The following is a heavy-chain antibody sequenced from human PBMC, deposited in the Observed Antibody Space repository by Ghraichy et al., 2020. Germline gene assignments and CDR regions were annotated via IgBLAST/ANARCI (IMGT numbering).Heavy chain of an antibody. Sequence: SETLSLTCTVSGGSFSGYFWSWIRQSPGRGPVWIGEFNHCGGTNYNPFLQRRVTISIDTYRKQISLKLISTNAADTAVYYCAKGRRFWSGYYDRVAPWGQGILVTVSS. V-gene: IGHV4-34*01. CDR1: GGSFSGYF. CDR3: AKGRRFWSGYYDRVAP. CDR2: FNHCGGT. J-gene: IGHJ5*02. D-gene: IGHD3-3*01.